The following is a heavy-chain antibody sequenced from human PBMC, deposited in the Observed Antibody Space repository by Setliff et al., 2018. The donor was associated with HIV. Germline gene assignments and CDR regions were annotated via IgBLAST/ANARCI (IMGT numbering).Heavy chain of an antibody. CDR3: AREPPRRRGTVTGDY. D-gene: IGHD4-17*01. CDR1: GYTFTSYD. V-gene: IGHV1-8*02. Sequence: ASVKVSCKASGYTFTSYDINWVRQATGQGLEWMGWMNPNNGNTSYAQNFQGRVTMTRDTFTSTVYMELIRLRSDDTAVYYCAREPPRRRGTVTGDYWGHGTLVTVSS. J-gene: IGHJ4*01. CDR2: MNPNNGNT.